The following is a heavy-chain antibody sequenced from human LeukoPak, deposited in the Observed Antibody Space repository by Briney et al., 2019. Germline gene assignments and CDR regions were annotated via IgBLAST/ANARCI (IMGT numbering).Heavy chain of an antibody. Sequence: ASVKVSCKASGYTFTGYYMHWVRQAPGLGLEWMGRINRNSGGTNYAQKFQGRVTMTRDTSISTAYMELSRLRSDDTAAYYCARNSGGIVVVPTAAPDYWGQGTLVTVSS. CDR2: INRNSGGT. D-gene: IGHD2-2*01. J-gene: IGHJ4*02. CDR1: GYTFTGYY. CDR3: ARNSGGIVVVPTAAPDY. V-gene: IGHV1-2*06.